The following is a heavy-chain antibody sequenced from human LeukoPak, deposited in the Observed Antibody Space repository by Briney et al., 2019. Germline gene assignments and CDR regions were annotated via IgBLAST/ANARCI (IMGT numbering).Heavy chain of an antibody. D-gene: IGHD2-2*01. CDR3: AKLPVVPAALDAFDI. CDR1: GFAFSSYA. Sequence: PGGSLRLSCAASGFAFSSYAMSWVRQAPGKGLEWVSAISGSGDSTYYADSVKGRFTISRDNSKNTLYLQMNSLRAEDTAVYYCAKLPVVPAALDAFDIWGQGTMVTVSS. CDR2: ISGSGDST. V-gene: IGHV3-23*01. J-gene: IGHJ3*02.